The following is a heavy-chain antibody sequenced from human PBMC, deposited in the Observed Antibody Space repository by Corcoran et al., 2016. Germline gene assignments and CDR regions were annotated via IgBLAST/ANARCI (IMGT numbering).Heavy chain of an antibody. Sequence: QVQLVESGGGVVQPGRSLRLSCEASGFTFSSYGMHWVRQAPGKGLEWVAVISYDGSNKYYADSVKGRFTSSRDNSKNTVYLKMNSLRAEDTAVYYCAKDIVVVPAARSYYYGMDVWGQGTTVTVSS. V-gene: IGHV3-30*18. CDR3: AKDIVVVPAARSYYYGMDV. D-gene: IGHD2-2*01. CDR2: ISYDGSNK. J-gene: IGHJ6*02. CDR1: GFTFSSYG.